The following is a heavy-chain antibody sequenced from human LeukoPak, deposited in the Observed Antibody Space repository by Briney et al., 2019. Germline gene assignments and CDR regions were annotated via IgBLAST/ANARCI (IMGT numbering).Heavy chain of an antibody. D-gene: IGHD2-8*02. J-gene: IGHJ4*02. CDR3: AREGTD. V-gene: IGHV3-74*01. CDR1: GFTFSSFW. Sequence: GGSLRLSCAASGFTFSSFWMHWVRQAPGKGLVWVSHINYDGSSTNYADSVKGRFTISRDNAKNTLYLQTNSLRAEDTAVYYCAREGTDWGQGTLVTVSS. CDR2: INYDGSST.